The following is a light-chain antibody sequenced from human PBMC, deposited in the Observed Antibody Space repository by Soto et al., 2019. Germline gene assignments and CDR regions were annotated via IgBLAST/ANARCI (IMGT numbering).Light chain of an antibody. CDR2: RDG. J-gene: IGLJ3*02. CDR3: AVWDQRLTGWV. V-gene: IGLV1-47*01. Sequence: QAVVTQPPSASGTPGQSLTISCSGSSSNIGSHFVYWYQHLPGTAPKLLIFRDGQRPSGVPARFFGSKSGTSASLAITGLRSEDEADYYCAVWDQRLTGWVFGGETKLPVL. CDR1: SSNIGSHF.